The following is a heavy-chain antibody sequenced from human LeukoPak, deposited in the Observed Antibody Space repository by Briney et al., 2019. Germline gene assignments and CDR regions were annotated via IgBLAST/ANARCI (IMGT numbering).Heavy chain of an antibody. V-gene: IGHV3-21*01. CDR1: GFTFSSYS. Sequence: GGSLRLSCVASGFTFSSYSMNWVRQAPGKGLEWVSSISSSSSYIYYADSVKGRFTISRDNAKNSLYLQMNSLRAEDTAVYYCAREGQWLAETDDAFDIWGQGTMVTVSS. D-gene: IGHD6-19*01. J-gene: IGHJ3*02. CDR2: ISSSSSYI. CDR3: AREGQWLAETDDAFDI.